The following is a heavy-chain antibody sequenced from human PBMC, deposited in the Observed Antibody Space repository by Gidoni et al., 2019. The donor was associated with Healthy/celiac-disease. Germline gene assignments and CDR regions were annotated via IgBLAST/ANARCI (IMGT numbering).Heavy chain of an antibody. CDR2: INWKGGST. J-gene: IGHJ4*02. CDR3: ARVSKRRAHYYDSSGYYLDGDY. D-gene: IGHD3-22*01. V-gene: IGHV3-20*01. Sequence: SCVRQAPGKGLEWVSGINWKGGSTGYADSVKGRFTISRDNAKNSLYLQMHSLRAEDTALYHCARVSKRRAHYYDSSGYYLDGDYWGQGTLGTVS.